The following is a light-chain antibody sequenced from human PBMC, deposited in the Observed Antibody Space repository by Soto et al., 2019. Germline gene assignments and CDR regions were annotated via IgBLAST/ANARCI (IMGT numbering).Light chain of an antibody. CDR2: EDN. Sequence: QSVSESPGTTVTISCTGSSGSVASNYVQWYQQRPGSVPTTVIYEDNRRPSGVPERFSGSVDSSSNSASLTISGLRPEDEADYYCQSYDSANRGVFGGGTKLTVL. CDR3: QSYDSANRGV. V-gene: IGLV6-57*02. CDR1: SGSVASNY. J-gene: IGLJ3*02.